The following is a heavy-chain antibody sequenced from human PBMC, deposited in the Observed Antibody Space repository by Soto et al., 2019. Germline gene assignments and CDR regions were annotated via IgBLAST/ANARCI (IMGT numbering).Heavy chain of an antibody. CDR1: GGSISSSNW. J-gene: IGHJ4*02. D-gene: IGHD3-10*01. V-gene: IGHV4-4*02. CDR2: IYHGGST. CDR3: ARSYFGADY. Sequence: QVQLQESGPGLVKPSGTLSLTCTVSGGSISSSNWWNWVRQPPGKGLEWIGEIYHGGSTNYNPSRQRRVTISVDKSKSRFSLKLTSVTAADTAVYYCARSYFGADYWGQGALVTVSS.